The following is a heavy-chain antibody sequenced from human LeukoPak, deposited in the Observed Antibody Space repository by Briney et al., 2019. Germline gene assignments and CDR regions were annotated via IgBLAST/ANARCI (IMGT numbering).Heavy chain of an antibody. CDR1: GFTFSNYA. J-gene: IGHJ4*02. V-gene: IGHV3-7*01. Sequence: GGSLRLSCAASGFTFSNYAMNWVRQAPGKGLEWVANIKQDGSERYYVDPVKDRFTISRDNAKNSLSLQMNNLRVEDTAVYYCARAGSHWHYVYWGQGTVVTVSS. CDR2: IKQDGSER. D-gene: IGHD3-10*01. CDR3: ARAGSHWHYVY.